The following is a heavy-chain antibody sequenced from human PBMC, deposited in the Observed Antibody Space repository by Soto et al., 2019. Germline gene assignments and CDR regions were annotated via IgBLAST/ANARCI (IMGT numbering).Heavy chain of an antibody. J-gene: IGHJ5*02. CDR3: ARLLSAALFSYDL. CDR2: IYWNDDK. Sequence: QITLKESGPTLVKPTQTLTLTCTLSGFSHSTSGVAVGWIRQPPGQALEWLGHIYWNDDKYYSTSLKSRLSLPKDTSKNQVVLTMTNVDPLDTGTYYCARLLSAALFSYDLWGQGTLVTVSS. D-gene: IGHD1-26*01. CDR1: GFSHSTSGVA. V-gene: IGHV2-5*01.